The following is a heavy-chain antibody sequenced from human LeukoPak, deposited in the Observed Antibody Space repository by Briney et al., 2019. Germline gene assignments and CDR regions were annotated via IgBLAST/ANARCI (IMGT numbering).Heavy chain of an antibody. Sequence: GGSLRLSCAASGFSFSNYSMNWVRQAPGKGLEWVSSISRSSTFIYYADSVKGRFTISRDNAKNSLYLQMNSLRDEDTAVYYCARAFDYWGQGTLVAVSS. CDR2: ISRSSTFI. CDR1: GFSFSNYS. CDR3: ARAFDY. V-gene: IGHV3-21*01. J-gene: IGHJ4*02.